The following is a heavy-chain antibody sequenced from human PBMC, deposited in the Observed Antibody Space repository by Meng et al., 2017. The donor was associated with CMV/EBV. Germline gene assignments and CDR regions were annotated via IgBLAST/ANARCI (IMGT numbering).Heavy chain of an antibody. D-gene: IGHD2-15*01. J-gene: IGHJ4*02. Sequence: GGSLRLSCAASGFTFDDYAMHWVRQAPGKGLEWVSGISWNSGSIGYADSVKGRFTISRDNAKNSLYLQMNSLRAEDTALNYCAKSQGYCSGGSCFIYDYWGQGTLVTVSS. CDR1: GFTFDDYA. CDR2: ISWNSGSI. CDR3: AKSQGYCSGGSCFIYDY. V-gene: IGHV3-9*01.